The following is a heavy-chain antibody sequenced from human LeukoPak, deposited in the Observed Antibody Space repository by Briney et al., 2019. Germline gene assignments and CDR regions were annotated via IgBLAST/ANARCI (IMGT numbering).Heavy chain of an antibody. Sequence: GGSLRLSCAASGFTFSSYWMLWVRHIPGKGLLWVSRIKNDGSTTTYADSVKGRFTISRDNAKNMLYLQMNSLRPEDTAVYYCAREGAAMAPRYFDHWGQGTLVTVSS. J-gene: IGHJ4*02. D-gene: IGHD5-18*01. CDR3: AREGAAMAPRYFDH. CDR2: IKNDGSTT. CDR1: GFTFSSYW. V-gene: IGHV3-74*01.